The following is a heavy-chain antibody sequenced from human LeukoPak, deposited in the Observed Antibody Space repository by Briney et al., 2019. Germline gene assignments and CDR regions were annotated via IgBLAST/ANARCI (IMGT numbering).Heavy chain of an antibody. CDR2: IKTKTDGRTT. CDR1: GFIFSNAW. Sequence: PGVTLRLSCAASGFIFSNAWMRWVRQPPGKGREWVGRIKTKTDGRTTDYATPVKGRFTISRHDSKNTLYLQMSSLKTDDTAVYYCTTDYLVYGDLARYWGQGTLVTVSS. V-gene: IGHV3-15*01. D-gene: IGHD4-17*01. J-gene: IGHJ4*02. CDR3: TTDYLVYGDLARY.